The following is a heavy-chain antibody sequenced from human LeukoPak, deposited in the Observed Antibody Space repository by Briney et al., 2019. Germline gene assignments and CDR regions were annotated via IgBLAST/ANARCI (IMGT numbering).Heavy chain of an antibody. V-gene: IGHV3-21*01. CDR3: ATVVAAIGGSQIA. D-gene: IGHD2-15*01. Sequence: PGGSLRLSCAASGFTFSSYSMNWVRQAPGKGLEWVSSISSSSSYIYYADSVKGRFTISRDNAKNSLYLQMNSLRAEDTAVYYCATVVAAIGGSQIAWGQGTLVTVSS. CDR2: ISSSSSYI. CDR1: GFTFSSYS. J-gene: IGHJ4*02.